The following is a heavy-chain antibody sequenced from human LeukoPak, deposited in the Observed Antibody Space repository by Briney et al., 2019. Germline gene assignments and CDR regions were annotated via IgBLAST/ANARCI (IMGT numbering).Heavy chain of an antibody. J-gene: IGHJ4*02. CDR1: GFTVSSSY. V-gene: IGHV3-7*03. CDR2: IKQDGSEK. D-gene: IGHD1-26*01. Sequence: TGGSLRLSCAASGFTVSSSYMYWVRQAPGKGLQWVAKIKQDGSEKYYVDSVKGRFTISRDNAENSLYLQMNSLRVEDTAVYYCAARSSGNPYFWGQGTLVTVSS. CDR3: AARSSGNPYF.